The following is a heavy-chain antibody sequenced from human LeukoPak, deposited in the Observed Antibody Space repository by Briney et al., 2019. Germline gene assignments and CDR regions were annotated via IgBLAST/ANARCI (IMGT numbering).Heavy chain of an antibody. CDR2: INHSGST. J-gene: IGHJ3*02. D-gene: IGHD6-13*01. Sequence: SETLSLTCAVYGGSFSGYYWSWIRQPPGKGLEWIGEINHSGSTNYNPSLKSRVTISVDTSKNQFSLKLSSVTAADTAVYYCARGQAVAAAGTAFDIWGQGTMVTVSS. V-gene: IGHV4-34*01. CDR1: GGSFSGYY. CDR3: ARGQAVAAAGTAFDI.